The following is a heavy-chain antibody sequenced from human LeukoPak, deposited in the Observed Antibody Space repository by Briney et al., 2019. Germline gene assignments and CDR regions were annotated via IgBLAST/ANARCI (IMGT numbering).Heavy chain of an antibody. Sequence: GESLKISCKASGYSFTSYWIGWVRQMPGKSLEWMGVIYPGDSDTRYSPSFQGQVTISADKSISTAYLQWSSLKASDTAMYYCARDYYVSSGYYPVLGYWGQGTLVTVSS. CDR1: GYSFTSYW. J-gene: IGHJ4*02. CDR2: IYPGDSDT. D-gene: IGHD3-22*01. CDR3: ARDYYVSSGYYPVLGY. V-gene: IGHV5-51*01.